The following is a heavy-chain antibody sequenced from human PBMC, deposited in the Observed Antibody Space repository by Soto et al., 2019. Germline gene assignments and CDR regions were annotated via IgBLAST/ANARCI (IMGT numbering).Heavy chain of an antibody. J-gene: IGHJ4*02. Sequence: QVHLLESGGGVVQPGRSLRLSCAASGFTFSTYGMHWVRQAPGKGLEWVAVIWYDGSNEYYADSVRGRFTISRDNSKNTLFLQMTSLTAEDTAVYYCARGYNYADYWGQGTQVTVSS. CDR1: GFTFSTYG. CDR3: ARGYNYADY. V-gene: IGHV3-33*01. CDR2: IWYDGSNE. D-gene: IGHD5-18*01.